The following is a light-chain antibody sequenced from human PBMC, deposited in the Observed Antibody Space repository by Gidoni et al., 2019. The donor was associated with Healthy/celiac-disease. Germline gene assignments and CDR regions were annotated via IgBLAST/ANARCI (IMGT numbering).Light chain of an antibody. CDR1: QSVSSN. V-gene: IGKV3-15*01. CDR2: GAS. Sequence: EIVMTQSPATLSVSTGERATLPCRASQSVSSNLACYQQKPGQAPRLLIYGASTRPTGIPARFSGSGSGTEFTLTISSLQSEEFVVYYCQQYNNWLPLTFGGGTKVEIK. J-gene: IGKJ4*01. CDR3: QQYNNWLPLT.